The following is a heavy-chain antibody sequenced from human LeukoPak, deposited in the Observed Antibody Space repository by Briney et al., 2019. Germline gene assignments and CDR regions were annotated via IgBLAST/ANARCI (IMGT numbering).Heavy chain of an antibody. D-gene: IGHD3-10*01. V-gene: IGHV3-7*01. CDR3: ARDKGYGSDY. Sequence: PGGSLRLSCEASGFTFSDHWMNWVRQAPGKGLEWVACIKQDGSQKYYVDSVKGRFTISRDNAKNSLYPQMSSLRAEDTAMYYCARDKGYGSDYWGPGVQVTVSS. CDR1: GFTFSDHW. CDR2: IKQDGSQK. J-gene: IGHJ4*02.